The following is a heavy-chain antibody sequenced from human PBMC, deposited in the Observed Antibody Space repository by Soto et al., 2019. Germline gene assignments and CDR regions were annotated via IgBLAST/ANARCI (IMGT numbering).Heavy chain of an antibody. V-gene: IGHV4-59*01. CDR1: RAAMTSDY. CDR2: SYHNGGA. CDR3: ARAPTSPITGSPYYFES. Sequence: SETLSLTCTVTRAAMTSDYCSWLRQARGKGLERIGNSYHNGGATYNPYLKSRATISIDTSNNQFSLTLKSVTAADTAVHSRARAPTSPITGSPYYFESWGQGTQVTVSS. D-gene: IGHD5-12*01. J-gene: IGHJ4*02.